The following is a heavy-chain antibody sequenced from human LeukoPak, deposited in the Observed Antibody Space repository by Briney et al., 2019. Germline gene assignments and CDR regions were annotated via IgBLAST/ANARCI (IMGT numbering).Heavy chain of an antibody. V-gene: IGHV3-23*01. D-gene: IGHD1-26*01. Sequence: GGSLRLSCAASGFPFNNYAMSWVRQPPGKGLEWVSAISGSGGSTHYADSVKGRFTISRDNSKNALYLQMNSLRAEDAAVYYCARDRPGSYSGFDYWGQGTLVTVSS. CDR3: ARDRPGSYSGFDY. CDR1: GFPFNNYA. J-gene: IGHJ4*02. CDR2: ISGSGGST.